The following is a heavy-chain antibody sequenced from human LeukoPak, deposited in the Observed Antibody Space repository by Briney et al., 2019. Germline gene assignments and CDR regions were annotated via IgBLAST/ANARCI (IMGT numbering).Heavy chain of an antibody. CDR3: ARDRGSSSSFDY. Sequence: SETLSLTCAVYGGSFSGYYWCWIRQPPGKGLEWIGEINHSGSTNYNPSLKSRVTISVDTSKNQFSLKLSSVTAADTAVYYCARDRGSSSSFDYWGQGTLVTVSS. CDR1: GGSFSGYY. V-gene: IGHV4-34*01. D-gene: IGHD6-6*01. CDR2: INHSGST. J-gene: IGHJ4*02.